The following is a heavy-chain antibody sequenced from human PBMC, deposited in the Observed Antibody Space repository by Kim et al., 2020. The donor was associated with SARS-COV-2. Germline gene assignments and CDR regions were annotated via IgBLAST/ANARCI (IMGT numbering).Heavy chain of an antibody. CDR2: IKSNTDGGTT. D-gene: IGHD3-16*01. CDR1: GFTFSNAW. J-gene: IGHJ4*02. Sequence: GGSLRLSCAASGFTFSNAWMNWVRQAPGKGLEWVGRIKSNTDGGTTDYAAPVKGRFAISRDDSKNTLYLQMNSLKIEDTAVYFCTTGGGRRGFGYWGQGTLVTVSS. CDR3: TTGGGRRGFGY. V-gene: IGHV3-15*01.